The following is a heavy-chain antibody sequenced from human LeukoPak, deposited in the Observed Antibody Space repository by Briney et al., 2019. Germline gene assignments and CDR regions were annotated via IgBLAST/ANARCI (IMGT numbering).Heavy chain of an antibody. CDR2: ISSSSTYI. V-gene: IGHV3-21*01. Sequence: PGGSLRLSCAASGFTFSSYGMNWVRQAPGKGLEWVSSISSSSTYIYYADSVKGQFTISRDNAKNSLYLQMNSLRAEDTAVYYCAKDRPPGIVGATFDYWGQGTLVTVSS. J-gene: IGHJ4*02. CDR3: AKDRPPGIVGATFDY. CDR1: GFTFSSYG. D-gene: IGHD1-26*01.